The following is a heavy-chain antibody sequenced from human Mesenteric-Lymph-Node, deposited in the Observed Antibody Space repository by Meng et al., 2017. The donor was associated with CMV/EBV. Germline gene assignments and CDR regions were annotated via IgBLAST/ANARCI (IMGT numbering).Heavy chain of an antibody. CDR2: ISRSSGYI. D-gene: IGHD5-24*01. CDR1: GFTFSTYS. J-gene: IGHJ3*02. V-gene: IGHV3-21*01. Sequence: GESLKISCGKISGFTFSTYSMNWVRQAPGKGLEWVSSISRSSGYIYYADSVKGRFTISRDNAKNSLYLQMNSLRAEDTGVYYCARDIISRDGYKRPTDAFDIWGQGTMVTVSS. CDR3: ARDIISRDGYKRPTDAFDI.